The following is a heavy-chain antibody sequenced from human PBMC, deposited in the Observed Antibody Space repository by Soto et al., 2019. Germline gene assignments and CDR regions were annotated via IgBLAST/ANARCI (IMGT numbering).Heavy chain of an antibody. J-gene: IGHJ4*02. V-gene: IGHV4-30-2*01. CDR2: MYHSGST. D-gene: IGHD2-2*01. Sequence: SETLSLTCAVSGGSISSGGYSWSWIRQPPGKGLEWIGYMYHSGSTYYNPSLKSRVTISIDRSKNQFSLKLSSVTAADTAVCYCPRVPDYWGQGTLVTGSS. CDR1: GGSISSGGYS. CDR3: PRVPDY.